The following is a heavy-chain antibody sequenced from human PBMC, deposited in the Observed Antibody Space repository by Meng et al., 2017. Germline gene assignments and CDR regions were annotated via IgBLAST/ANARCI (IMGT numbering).Heavy chain of an antibody. V-gene: IGHV1-69*06. CDR2: IIPIFGKA. CDR1: RGTCSSYA. J-gene: IGHJ5*02. Sequence: GVEMKKPDSWSKVPCKASRGTCSSYAFSWVRHAPGQRLEWMGGIIPIFGKANYAQKFQGRVTLTADKSTSKATMGRSSLRSEDTAVYYCASLTGWFDPWGQGTLVTVSS. D-gene: IGHD3-10*01. CDR3: ASLTGWFDP.